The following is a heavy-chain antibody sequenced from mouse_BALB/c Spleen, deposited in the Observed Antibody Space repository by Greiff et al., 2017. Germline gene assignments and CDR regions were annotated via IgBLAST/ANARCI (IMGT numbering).Heavy chain of an antibody. V-gene: IGHV7-3*02. CDR1: GFTFTVYY. D-gene: IGHD3-2*01. CDR2: IRNKANGYTT. J-gene: IGHJ2*01. Sequence: EVQGVESGGGLVQPGGSLRLSCATSGFTFTVYYMSWVRQPPGKALEWLGFIRNKANGYTTEYSASVKGRFAISRDNSQSILYLQMNTLRAEYRATYSCARDNRRDGSYYFDYWGQGTTLTVSS. CDR3: ARDNRRDGSYYFDY.